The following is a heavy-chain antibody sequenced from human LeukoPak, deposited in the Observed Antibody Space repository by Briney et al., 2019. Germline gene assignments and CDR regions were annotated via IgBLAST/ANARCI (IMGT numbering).Heavy chain of an antibody. CDR2: IDPSDSYT. J-gene: IGHJ4*02. Sequence: GESLRIPCKGSGYSFTSYWISWVRQMPGKGLDWMGRIDPSDSYTNYSPSFQGHVTISADKSISTAYLQWSRLKASDTAMYYCARLEGVIVVVPADWGQGTLVTVSS. CDR1: GYSFTSYW. CDR3: ARLEGVIVVVPAD. D-gene: IGHD2-2*01. V-gene: IGHV5-10-1*01.